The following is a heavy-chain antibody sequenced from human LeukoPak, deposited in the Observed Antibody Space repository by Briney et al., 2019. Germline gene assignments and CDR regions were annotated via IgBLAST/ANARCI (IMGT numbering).Heavy chain of an antibody. CDR1: GFTFSSYS. Sequence: GGSLRLSCAASGFTFSSYSMNWVRQAPGKGLEWVSSISSSSSYIYYADSVKGRFTISRDNAKNSLYLQMNSLRAEDTAVYYCASESPKTYYYYGMDVWGQGTTVTVSS. CDR2: ISSSSSYI. CDR3: ASESPKTYYYYGMDV. J-gene: IGHJ6*02. V-gene: IGHV3-21*04.